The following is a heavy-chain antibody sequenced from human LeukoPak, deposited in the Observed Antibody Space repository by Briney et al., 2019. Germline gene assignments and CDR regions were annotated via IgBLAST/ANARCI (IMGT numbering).Heavy chain of an antibody. Sequence: PGGSLRLSCVDSGFTFRAYWMTWVRQAPGKGLEWVANINEGGSLKYYVDSVTGRFTISRDNTKNSLYLQMNSLRVEDTAVYYCARVGKSGWDFDYWGQGTLVTVSS. V-gene: IGHV3-7*01. J-gene: IGHJ4*02. CDR1: GFTFRAYW. D-gene: IGHD6-19*01. CDR3: ARVGKSGWDFDY. CDR2: INEGGSLK.